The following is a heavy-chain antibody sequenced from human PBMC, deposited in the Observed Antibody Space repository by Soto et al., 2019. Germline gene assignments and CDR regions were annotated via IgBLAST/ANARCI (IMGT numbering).Heavy chain of an antibody. CDR1: GDTFTNYT. J-gene: IGHJ4*02. V-gene: IGHV1-69*02. CDR2: LIAILGLA. D-gene: IGHD3-16*01. Sequence: QVQLVQSGAEVKKPGSSVKVSCRASGDTFTNYTITWVRQAPGQGLVWMGRLIAILGLANYAQKFRGRVTISADKSTTTAYMELRSLRSEDTAMYYCARFKLGEDYWGQGTLVTVSS. CDR3: ARFKLGEDY.